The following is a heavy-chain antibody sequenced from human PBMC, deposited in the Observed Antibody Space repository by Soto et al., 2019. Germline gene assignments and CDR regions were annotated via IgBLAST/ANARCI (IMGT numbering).Heavy chain of an antibody. Sequence: QAQLVQSGAEVKKPGASVKVSCKASGYTFSSYGITWVRQAPGQGLEWMAWISGYNGNTNYAQNLQGRVTVTTDTSTNTAYMELRSLRSDDTAVYYCARDDFVVRGVYYYYGMDGWGQGTTVTVSS. V-gene: IGHV1-18*01. D-gene: IGHD3-10*01. CDR1: GYTFSSYG. CDR2: ISGYNGNT. CDR3: ARDDFVVRGVYYYYGMDG. J-gene: IGHJ6*02.